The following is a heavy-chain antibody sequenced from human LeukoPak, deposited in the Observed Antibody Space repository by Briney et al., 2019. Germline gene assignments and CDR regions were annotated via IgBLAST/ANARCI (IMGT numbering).Heavy chain of an antibody. CDR3: ARGSLAVAGHY. D-gene: IGHD6-19*01. Sequence: SETLSLTCTVSGGSIASSSNFWVWIRQAPGKGLEWVGNIHYSGDTYYNPSLKSRVTISVDTSKNQFSLKLSSVTAADTAVYYCARGSLAVAGHYWGQGTLVTVSS. CDR2: IHYSGDT. CDR1: GGSIASSSNF. J-gene: IGHJ4*02. V-gene: IGHV4-39*01.